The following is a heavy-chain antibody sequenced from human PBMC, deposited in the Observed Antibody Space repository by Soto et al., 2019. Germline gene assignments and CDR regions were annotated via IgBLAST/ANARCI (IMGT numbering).Heavy chain of an antibody. CDR3: ARVAYYYGSGSLDAFDI. CDR1: GYTFTSYG. Sequence: GASVKVSCKASGYTFTSYGISWVRQAPGQGLEWMGWISAYNGNTNYAQKLQGRVTMTTDTSTSTAYMELRSLRSDDTAVYYCARVAYYYGSGSLDAFDIWGQGTMVTVSS. CDR2: ISAYNGNT. J-gene: IGHJ3*02. V-gene: IGHV1-18*01. D-gene: IGHD3-10*01.